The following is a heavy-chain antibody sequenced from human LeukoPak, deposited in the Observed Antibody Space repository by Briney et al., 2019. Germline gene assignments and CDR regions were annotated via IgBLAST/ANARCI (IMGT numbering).Heavy chain of an antibody. J-gene: IGHJ3*01. CDR3: AREYSSSSGKNAFDV. CDR1: GGSFSGYY. CDR2: INHSGST. Sequence: SETLSLTCAVYGGSFSGYYWSWIRQPPGKGLEWIGEINHSGSTNYNPSLKSRVTISVDTSKNQFSLRLTSVTAADTAVYYCAREYSSSSGKNAFDVGGQGTTVIVS. V-gene: IGHV4-34*01. D-gene: IGHD6-6*01.